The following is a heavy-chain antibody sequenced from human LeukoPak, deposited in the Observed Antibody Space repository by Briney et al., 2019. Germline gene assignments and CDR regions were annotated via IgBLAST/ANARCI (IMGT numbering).Heavy chain of an antibody. CDR1: GFTFSSYG. CDR3: AKEGCSNTSCAPYYYYYMDV. V-gene: IGHV3-30*02. Sequence: GGSLRLSCAASGFTFSSYGMHWVRQAPGKGLEWVAFIRYDGSNKYYADSVKGRFTISRDNSKNTLYLQMKSLRAEDTAVYYCAKEGCSNTSCAPYYYYYMDVWGKGTTVTVSS. D-gene: IGHD2-2*01. CDR2: IRYDGSNK. J-gene: IGHJ6*03.